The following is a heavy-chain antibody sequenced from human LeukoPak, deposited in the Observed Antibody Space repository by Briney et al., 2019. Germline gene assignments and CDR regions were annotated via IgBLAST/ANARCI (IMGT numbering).Heavy chain of an antibody. Sequence: ASVKVSCKASGYTFTSYDINWVRQATGQGLEWMGWMNPNSGNTGYAQKFQGRVTMTRNTSISTAYMELSSLRSEDTAVYYCARVPRSLTSQDFDYWGQGTLVTVSS. D-gene: IGHD2-2*01. CDR3: ARVPRSLTSQDFDY. CDR1: GYTFTSYD. CDR2: MNPNSGNT. V-gene: IGHV1-8*01. J-gene: IGHJ4*02.